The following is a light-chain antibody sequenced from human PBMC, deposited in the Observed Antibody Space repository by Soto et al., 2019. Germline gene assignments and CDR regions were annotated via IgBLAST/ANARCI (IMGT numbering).Light chain of an antibody. V-gene: IGLV2-14*03. CDR3: SSFTTTRTHI. CDR1: ETDVGGYNL. J-gene: IGLJ1*01. CDR2: DVK. Sequence: QSGLTQPASVSGSPGQSITISCTGTETDVGGYNLVSWYQQHSGKAPKPIIYDVKNRPSGISGRFSGSKSGNTASLTISGLRPDDEADYFCSSFTTTRTHIFGPGTKVTVL.